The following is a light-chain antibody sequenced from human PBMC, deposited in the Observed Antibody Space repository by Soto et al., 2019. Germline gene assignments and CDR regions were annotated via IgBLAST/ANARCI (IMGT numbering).Light chain of an antibody. CDR1: QSVSSY. V-gene: IGKV3-11*01. Sequence: EIVLTQSPATLSFSPGERATLSCRASQSVSSYLAWYQQKPGQAPRLLIYGASSRATGIPDKFSDSGSGTDFTLTISRLEPEDFAVYYCHQRQSWPRTFGQGTKVDI. CDR2: GAS. J-gene: IGKJ1*01. CDR3: HQRQSWPRT.